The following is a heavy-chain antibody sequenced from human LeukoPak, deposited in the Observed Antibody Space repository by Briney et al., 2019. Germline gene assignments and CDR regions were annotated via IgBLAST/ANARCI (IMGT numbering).Heavy chain of an antibody. Sequence: PGESLRLSCAASGFTFSSYWMSWVRQAPGKGLEWVANIKQDGSEKNYVDSVKGRFTISRDNAKTSLYLQMNSLRVEDTAVYYCARSLWPEDYWGQGTLVTVSS. CDR2: IKQDGSEK. V-gene: IGHV3-7*01. D-gene: IGHD5-18*01. CDR1: GFTFSSYW. J-gene: IGHJ4*02. CDR3: ARSLWPEDY.